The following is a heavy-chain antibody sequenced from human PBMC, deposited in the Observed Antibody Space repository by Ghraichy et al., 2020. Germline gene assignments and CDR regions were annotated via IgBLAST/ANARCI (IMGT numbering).Heavy chain of an antibody. J-gene: IGHJ4*02. Sequence: GGSLRLSCAASGFSFSRYAMTWVRQAPGKGLEWVSVISGSGGSTSYADSVKGRFTVSRDNSKNTVYLQMNSLRAEDTAVYYCAKDMGSGYSYGADYWGQGTLSPSPQ. D-gene: IGHD5-18*01. CDR1: GFSFSRYA. CDR2: ISGSGGST. V-gene: IGHV3-23*01. CDR3: AKDMGSGYSYGADY.